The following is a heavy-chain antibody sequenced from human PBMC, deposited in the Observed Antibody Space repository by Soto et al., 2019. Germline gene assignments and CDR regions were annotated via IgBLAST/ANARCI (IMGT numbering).Heavy chain of an antibody. J-gene: IGHJ6*02. V-gene: IGHV3-21*01. CDR2: ISSSRSYI. CDR1: GFTSSSYS. Sequence: PGGSLRLSCAASGFTSSSYSMNWVRRAPGKGVEWVSSISSSRSYIYYADSVKGRFTISRDNAKNSLYLQMNSRRPEDTAVYYYARSLEKLDCSVSSCYGSYFYSGRNVWGQGITGTVSS. CDR3: ARSLEKLDCSVSSCYGSYFYSGRNV. D-gene: IGHD2-15*01.